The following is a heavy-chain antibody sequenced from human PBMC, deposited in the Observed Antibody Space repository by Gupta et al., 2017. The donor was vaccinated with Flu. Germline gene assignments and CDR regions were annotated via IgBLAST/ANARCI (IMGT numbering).Heavy chain of an antibody. CDR2: RWYEESNE. CDR3: ARADGYTNLANYYGREL. J-gene: IGHJ6*01. CDR1: RFNFVAFA. V-gene: IGHV3-33*01. Sequence: QVQLVEAGGGVVQPGWSLRLSCASSRFNFVAFAMHWVRQAPGGGLQWVEVRWYEESNEYNAESVKGRFTISRDNAKKTMFLQMKRLRAEETAVYYWARADGYTNLANYYGRELWGQGTKGTVSS. D-gene: IGHD5-18*01.